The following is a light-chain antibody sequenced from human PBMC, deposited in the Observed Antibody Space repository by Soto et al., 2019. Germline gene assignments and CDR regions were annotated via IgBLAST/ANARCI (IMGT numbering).Light chain of an antibody. Sequence: EIVMTQSPATLSVSPGERATLSCRASQSVSSDLAWYQQKPGQAPRLLIYGASTRATGIPARFSGSGSGTDFTLTISSLEPDDFTVYYCQQHSDWPLTFGGGTKVDI. CDR3: QQHSDWPLT. CDR1: QSVSSD. J-gene: IGKJ4*01. V-gene: IGKV3-15*01. CDR2: GAS.